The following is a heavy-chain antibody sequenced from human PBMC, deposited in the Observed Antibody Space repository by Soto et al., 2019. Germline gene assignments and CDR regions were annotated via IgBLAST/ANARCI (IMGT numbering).Heavy chain of an antibody. Sequence: QAQLVQSGAEVKKPGASVEVSCKASGYTFTTYGITWVRQAPGQGLEWMGWISTSHSNTDYAQKLQGRVTMTTDTSTSTAYMQLGNLRYDDTAVYYCATLLGGGFFDLWGRGTLVTVAS. V-gene: IGHV1-18*01. D-gene: IGHD3-16*01. CDR3: ATLLGGGFFDL. CDR2: ISTSHSNT. J-gene: IGHJ2*01. CDR1: GYTFTTYG.